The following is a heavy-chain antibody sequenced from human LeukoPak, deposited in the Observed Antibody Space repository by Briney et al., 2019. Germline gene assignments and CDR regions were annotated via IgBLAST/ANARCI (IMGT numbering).Heavy chain of an antibody. V-gene: IGHV4-34*01. J-gene: IGHJ4*02. Sequence: PSETLSLTCAVYGGSFSGYYWSWIRQPPGKGLEWIGEINHSGSTNYNPSLKSRVTISVDTSKNQFSLKLSSVTAADTAVYYCARDPGLGDYWGQGTLVTVSS. CDR1: GGSFSGYY. CDR2: INHSGST. CDR3: ARDPGLGDY.